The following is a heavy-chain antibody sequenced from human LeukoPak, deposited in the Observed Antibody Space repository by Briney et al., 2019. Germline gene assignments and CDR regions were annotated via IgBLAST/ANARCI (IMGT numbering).Heavy chain of an antibody. CDR1: GGSISSSSYY. CDR2: IYYSGST. Sequence: SETLSLTCTVSGGSISSSSYYWGWIRQPPGKGLEWIGSIYYSGSTYYNPSLKSRVTISVDTSKNQFSLKLSSVTAADTAVYYCARESVRVGCSSTSCYRLDNYMDVWGKGTTVTVSS. J-gene: IGHJ6*03. D-gene: IGHD2-2*01. V-gene: IGHV4-39*07. CDR3: ARESVRVGCSSTSCYRLDNYMDV.